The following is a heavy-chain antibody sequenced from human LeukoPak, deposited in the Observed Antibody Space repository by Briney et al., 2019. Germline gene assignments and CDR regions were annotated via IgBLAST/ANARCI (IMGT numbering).Heavy chain of an antibody. CDR2: MNPNSGNT. V-gene: IGHV1-8*02. CDR1: GYTFTGYY. Sequence: AASVKVSCKASGYTFTGYYMHWVRQATGQGLEWMGWMNPNSGNTGYAQKFQGRVTMTRNTSISTAYMELSSLRSEDTAVYYCARGGYYDFWSGYYYYYFDYWGQGTLVTVSS. J-gene: IGHJ4*02. D-gene: IGHD3-3*01. CDR3: ARGGYYDFWSGYYYYYFDY.